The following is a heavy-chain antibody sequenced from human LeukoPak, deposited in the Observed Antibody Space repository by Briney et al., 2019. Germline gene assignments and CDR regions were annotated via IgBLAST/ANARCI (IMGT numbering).Heavy chain of an antibody. Sequence: SETLSLTCTVSGGSISSNYWSWIRQPPGEGLEWIGYIYYSGSTNYNPSLTSRVTNYNPSLKSRVTISVDTSKNQFSLKLRSVTAADTAVYYCARTLLTGQAQSYYYHAVDVWGKGTTVTVSS. CDR2: IYYSGST. V-gene: IGHV4-59*01. CDR3: ARTLLTGQAQSYYYHAVDV. CDR1: GGSISSNY. J-gene: IGHJ6*04. D-gene: IGHD3-9*01.